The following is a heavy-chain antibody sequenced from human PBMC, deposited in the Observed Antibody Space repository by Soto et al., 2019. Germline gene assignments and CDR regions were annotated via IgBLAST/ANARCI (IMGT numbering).Heavy chain of an antibody. Sequence: PGGSLRLSSAASGFNFEDYIMHRVRQAPGKGLVWGSLITWDASSTSYADSVKGRFTISRDNSKNYLYLQMSSLRDGDTALYYFARDIIRRGYYGMDVWGQGTTVTVSS. CDR3: ARDIIRRGYYGMDV. CDR2: ITWDASST. D-gene: IGHD3-10*01. V-gene: IGHV3-43*01. CDR1: GFNFEDYI. J-gene: IGHJ6*02.